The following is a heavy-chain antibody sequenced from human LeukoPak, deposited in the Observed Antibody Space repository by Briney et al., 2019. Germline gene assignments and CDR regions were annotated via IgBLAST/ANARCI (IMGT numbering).Heavy chain of an antibody. Sequence: ASVKVSCKASGYTFTSNYIHWVRQAPGQGLEWMGMIYPRDGSTSYAQKFQGRVTITADESTSTAYMELSSLRSEDTAVYYCARTPITMIAVHYYGMDVWGQGTTVTVSS. CDR3: ARTPITMIAVHYYGMDV. CDR1: GYTFTSNY. J-gene: IGHJ6*02. V-gene: IGHV1-46*01. CDR2: IYPRDGST. D-gene: IGHD3-22*01.